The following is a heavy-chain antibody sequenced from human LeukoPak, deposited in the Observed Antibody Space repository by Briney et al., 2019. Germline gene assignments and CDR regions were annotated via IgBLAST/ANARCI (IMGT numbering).Heavy chain of an antibody. CDR2: ISSNGGST. J-gene: IGHJ4*02. CDR3: AKDGYCSSTSCYLNYFDY. D-gene: IGHD2-2*03. CDR1: GFTFSSYA. Sequence: GGSLRLSCAASGFTFSSYAMHWVRQAPGKGLEYVSAISSNGGSTYYANSVKGRFTISRDNSKNTLYLQMGSLRAEDTAVYYCAKDGYCSSTSCYLNYFDYWGQGTLVTVSS. V-gene: IGHV3-64*01.